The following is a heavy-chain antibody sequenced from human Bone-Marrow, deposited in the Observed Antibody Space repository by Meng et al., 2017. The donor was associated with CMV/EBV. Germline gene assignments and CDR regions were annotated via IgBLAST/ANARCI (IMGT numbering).Heavy chain of an antibody. CDR2: ISSSSSYI. J-gene: IGHJ4*02. CDR3: AREVAAAGDY. Sequence: GESLKISCAASGFTFNSYSMNWVRQAPGKGLEWVSSISSSSSYIYYADSVKGRFTISRDNAKNSLYLQMNSLRAEDTAVYYCAREVAAAGDYWGQGTLVTVSS. V-gene: IGHV3-21*01. D-gene: IGHD6-13*01. CDR1: GFTFNSYS.